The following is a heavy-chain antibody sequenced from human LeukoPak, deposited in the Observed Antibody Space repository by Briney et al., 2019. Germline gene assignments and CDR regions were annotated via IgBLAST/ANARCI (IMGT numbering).Heavy chain of an antibody. J-gene: IGHJ3*02. CDR3: AHRTYYDYVWGPGAAFDI. V-gene: IGHV2-5*02. D-gene: IGHD3-16*01. CDR1: GFSLSTSGVS. Sequence: ESGPTLVKPTQTLTLTCTFSGFSLSTSGVSVGWIRQPPVKALEWPALIYWDDDKRYSPSLKSRLTITKDTSKNQVVLTMTNMDPVDTATYYCAHRTYYDYVWGPGAAFDIWGQGTMVTVSS. CDR2: IYWDDDK.